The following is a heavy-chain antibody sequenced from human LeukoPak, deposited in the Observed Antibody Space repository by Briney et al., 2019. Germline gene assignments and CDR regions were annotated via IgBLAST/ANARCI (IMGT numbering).Heavy chain of an antibody. CDR3: ARDLNWETY. Sequence: QPGGSLGLSCAASGFTFSSYWMTWVRQAPGKGLEWVANIKPDGSQIYYVDSVKGRFTISRDNAKNSLYLQMNSLRAEDTAVYYCARDLNWETYWGQGTLVTVSS. D-gene: IGHD1-1*01. CDR1: GFTFSSYW. V-gene: IGHV3-7*01. CDR2: IKPDGSQI. J-gene: IGHJ4*02.